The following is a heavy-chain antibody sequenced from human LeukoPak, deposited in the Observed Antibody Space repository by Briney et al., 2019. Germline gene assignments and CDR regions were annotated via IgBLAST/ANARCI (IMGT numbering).Heavy chain of an antibody. J-gene: IGHJ4*02. V-gene: IGHV3-74*01. D-gene: IGHD3-22*01. CDR2: ISSDGSST. CDR3: AKDRYYYDSSGYMD. CDR1: GLTFSIYY. Sequence: GGSLRLSCAASGLTFSIYYMHWVRQAPGKGPVWVSRISSDGSSTSYADSVKGRFTISRDNAKNTLYLQMNSLRAEDTALYYCAKDRYYYDSSGYMDWGQGTLVTVSS.